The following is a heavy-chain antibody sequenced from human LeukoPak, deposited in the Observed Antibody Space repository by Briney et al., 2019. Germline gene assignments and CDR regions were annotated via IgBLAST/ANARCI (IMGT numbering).Heavy chain of an antibody. D-gene: IGHD5-24*01. J-gene: IGHJ4*02. CDR3: ARGGRDGYSSADF. CDR2: ISYDESSK. Sequence: ERSLRLSCAASGFTFSYYAMHWVRQAPGKGLEWVAVISYDESSKYYADSVKGRFTISRDNPKNTPYLQLNSLRAEDTAVYYCARGGRDGYSSADFWGQGTLVTVSS. CDR1: GFTFSYYA. V-gene: IGHV3-30-3*01.